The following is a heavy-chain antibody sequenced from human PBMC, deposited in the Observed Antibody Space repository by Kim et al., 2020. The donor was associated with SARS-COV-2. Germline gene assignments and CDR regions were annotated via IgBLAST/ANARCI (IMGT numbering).Heavy chain of an antibody. V-gene: IGHV3-11*03. CDR3: ARPGYDDVWGTYRDYYY. D-gene: IGHD3-16*02. Sequence: GGSLRLSCAASGFTFSDYDMSWIRHATGKGLEWVSYISTSTGSTNHAAVMDRFFTFCGNNEKYSLYQQKSRRTADNTAVYCSARPGYDDVWGTYRDYYY. CDR2: ISTSTGST. J-gene: IGHJ6*01. CDR1: GFTFSDYD.